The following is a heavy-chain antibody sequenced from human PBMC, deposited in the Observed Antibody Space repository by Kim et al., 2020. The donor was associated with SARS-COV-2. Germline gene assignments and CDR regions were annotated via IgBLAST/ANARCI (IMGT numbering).Heavy chain of an antibody. D-gene: IGHD3-3*01. Sequence: DTRYSPSFQGQVTISADKSISTAYLQWSSLKASDTAMYYCARHAFGAFDIWGQGTMVTVSS. CDR3: ARHAFGAFDI. CDR2: DT. J-gene: IGHJ3*02. V-gene: IGHV5-51*01.